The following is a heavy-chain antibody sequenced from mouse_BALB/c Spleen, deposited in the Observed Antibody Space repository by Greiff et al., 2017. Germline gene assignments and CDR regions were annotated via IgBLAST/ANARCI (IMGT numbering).Heavy chain of an antibody. D-gene: IGHD1-1*01. CDR1: GFTFSSYA. CDR3: ARGIYDGSSYPYFDY. J-gene: IGHJ2*01. V-gene: IGHV5-6-5*01. Sequence: EVQLQESGGGLVKPGGSLKLSCAASGFTFSSYAMSWVSQTPEKRLEWVASISSGGSTYYPDSVKGRFTISRDNARNILYMQMSSLRSEDTAMYYCARGIYDGSSYPYFDYWGQGTTLTVSS. CDR2: ISSGGST.